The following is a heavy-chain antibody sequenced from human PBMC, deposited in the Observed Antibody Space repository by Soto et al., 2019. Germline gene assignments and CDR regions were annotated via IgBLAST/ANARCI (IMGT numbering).Heavy chain of an antibody. CDR2: ISYDGSNK. CDR1: GFTFSSYG. D-gene: IGHD3-3*01. Sequence: QVQLVESGGGVVQPGRSLRLSCAASGFTFSSYGMHWVRQAPGTGLEWVAVISYDGSNKYYADSVKGRFTISRDNSKNTLYLQMNSLRAEDTAEYYCAKDRFRFLGWGVDYWGQGTLVTVSS. J-gene: IGHJ4*02. CDR3: AKDRFRFLGWGVDY. V-gene: IGHV3-30*18.